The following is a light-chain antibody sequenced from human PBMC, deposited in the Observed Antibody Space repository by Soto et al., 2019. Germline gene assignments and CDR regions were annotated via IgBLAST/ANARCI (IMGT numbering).Light chain of an antibody. J-gene: IGLJ2*01. CDR1: SSDVGGYNY. V-gene: IGLV2-14*01. CDR2: EVS. Sequence: SALTQPASVSGSPGQSITISCTGTSSDVGGYNYVSWYQHHPGKAPKLMIYEVSNRPSGVSNRFSGSKSGNTASLTISGLQAEDEADYYCSSYTSSSTPVVFGGGTKVTVL. CDR3: SSYTSSSTPVV.